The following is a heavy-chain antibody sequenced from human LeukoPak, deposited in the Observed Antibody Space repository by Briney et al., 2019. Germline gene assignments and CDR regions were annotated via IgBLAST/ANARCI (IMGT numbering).Heavy chain of an antibody. J-gene: IGHJ4*02. CDR1: DFTFTSYA. D-gene: IGHD2-2*01. CDR2: ITSSGAST. Sequence: GGSLRLSCVASDFTFTSYAMNWVRQAPGKGLEWVSTITSSGASTNYADSVKGRFTISRDNSKNTLYLQMNSLRAEDTAVYYCASPVVPAARSPFDYWGQGTLVTVSS. CDR3: ASPVVPAARSPFDY. V-gene: IGHV3-23*01.